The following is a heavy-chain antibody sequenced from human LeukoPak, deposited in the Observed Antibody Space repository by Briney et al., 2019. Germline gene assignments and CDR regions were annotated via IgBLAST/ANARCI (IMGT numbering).Heavy chain of an antibody. J-gene: IGHJ6*02. Sequence: GASVRVSCKASGYTFTGYYMHWVRQAPGQGLEWMGWINPNSGGTNYAQKFQGRVTMTRDTSISTAYMELSRLRSDDTAVYYCARDGYCSGGSCRYYYYYGMDVWGQGTTVTVSS. D-gene: IGHD2-15*01. CDR1: GYTFTGYY. CDR2: INPNSGGT. V-gene: IGHV1-2*02. CDR3: ARDGYCSGGSCRYYYYYGMDV.